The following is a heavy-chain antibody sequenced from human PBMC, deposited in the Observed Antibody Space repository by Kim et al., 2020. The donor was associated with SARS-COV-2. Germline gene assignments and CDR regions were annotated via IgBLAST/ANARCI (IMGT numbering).Heavy chain of an antibody. CDR1: GFTFSDHY. D-gene: IGHD3-16*01. Sequence: GGSLRLSCAASGFTFSDHYMDWVRQAPGKGLEWVGRTRNKANSYTTEYAASVKGRFTISRDDSKNSLYLQMNSLKTEDTAVYYCARGGRVGPFDYWGQGTLVTVSS. J-gene: IGHJ4*02. CDR3: ARGGRVGPFDY. CDR2: TRNKANSYTT. V-gene: IGHV3-72*01.